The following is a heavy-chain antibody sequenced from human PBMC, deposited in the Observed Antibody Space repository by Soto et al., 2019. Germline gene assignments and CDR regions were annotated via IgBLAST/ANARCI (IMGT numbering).Heavy chain of an antibody. Sequence: GGSLRLSCAASGFTFRTYAMSWVRQAPGKGLEWVSSISDSGTSTHYADSVKGRFTISRDNSKNTLYLQMNSLRAEDTAVYYCAKEHTGWYGPAEYFQHWGRGTLVTVSS. V-gene: IGHV3-23*01. J-gene: IGHJ1*01. CDR1: GFTFRTYA. CDR2: ISDSGTST. D-gene: IGHD6-19*01. CDR3: AKEHTGWYGPAEYFQH.